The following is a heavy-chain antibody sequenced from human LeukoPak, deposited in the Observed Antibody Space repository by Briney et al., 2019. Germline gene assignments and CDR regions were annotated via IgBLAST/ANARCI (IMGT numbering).Heavy chain of an antibody. J-gene: IGHJ6*02. D-gene: IGHD1-1*01. CDR3: AGNWNLGSMDV. Sequence: GGSLRLSCAASGFTFNDYDMHWVRQAPGKGLEWVSGIRWNSGSVDYADSVKGRFTISRDNAKNSLYLQMNSLRAEDTAVYYCAGNWNLGSMDVWGQGTTVTVSS. V-gene: IGHV3-9*01. CDR1: GFTFNDYD. CDR2: IRWNSGSV.